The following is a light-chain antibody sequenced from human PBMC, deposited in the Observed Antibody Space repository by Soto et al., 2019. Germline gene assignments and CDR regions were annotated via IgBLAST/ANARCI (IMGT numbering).Light chain of an antibody. CDR1: QSISNR. Sequence: GDIVTITCRASQSISNRLAWYQQKPGKAPKVLVYDASNLESGVPSRFSGSGSGPEFTLTISSLQPDDFATYYCQQYDTYSMYTFGPGTRLEIK. CDR2: DAS. CDR3: QQYDTYSMYT. V-gene: IGKV1-5*01. J-gene: IGKJ5*01.